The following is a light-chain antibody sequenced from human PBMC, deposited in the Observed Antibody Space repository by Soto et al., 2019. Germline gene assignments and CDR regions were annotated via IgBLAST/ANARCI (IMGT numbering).Light chain of an antibody. CDR1: QSVSSSY. CDR3: QQYDSSPVT. V-gene: IGKV3-20*01. Sequence: EIVLTQSPGTLSLSPGERATLSCRASQSVSSSYLAWYQQKPGQAPRLLIYGASSRATGIPDRFSGSGSGTDFTLTISRLEPDDFAVYYCQQYDSSPVTFGPGTKVDIK. J-gene: IGKJ3*01. CDR2: GAS.